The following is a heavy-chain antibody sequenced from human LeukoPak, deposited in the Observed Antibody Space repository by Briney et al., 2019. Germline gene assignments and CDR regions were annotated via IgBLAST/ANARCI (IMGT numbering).Heavy chain of an antibody. D-gene: IGHD6-13*01. Sequence: GGSLRLSCAASGFTFSSYAMSWVRQAPGKGLEWVSAIRGSGNSTYYSDSVKGRFTISRDNSKNTLYLQMNGLRAEDTAVYYCAKARAAGIYVGPKFDYWGQGTLVTVSS. CDR3: AKARAAGIYVGPKFDY. J-gene: IGHJ4*02. CDR1: GFTFSSYA. V-gene: IGHV3-23*01. CDR2: IRGSGNST.